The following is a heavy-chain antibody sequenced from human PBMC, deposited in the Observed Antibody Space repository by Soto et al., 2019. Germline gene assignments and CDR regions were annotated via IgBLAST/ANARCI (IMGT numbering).Heavy chain of an antibody. J-gene: IGHJ4*02. V-gene: IGHV4-39*01. CDR3: ARLNFASGSCLIDY. Sequence: PSETLSLTCTVSGGSVSSSGHYWGWIRQPPGKGLEWIGTPYYSGSTYYNPSLKSRVTMSVDTSKNQFSLKLSSVTAADTAVYYCARLNFASGSCLIDYWGQGTLVTVSS. D-gene: IGHD3-10*01. CDR1: GGSVSSSGHY. CDR2: PYYSGST.